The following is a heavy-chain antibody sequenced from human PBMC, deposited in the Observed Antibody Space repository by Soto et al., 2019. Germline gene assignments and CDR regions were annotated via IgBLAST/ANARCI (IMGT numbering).Heavy chain of an antibody. D-gene: IGHD1-20*01. J-gene: IGHJ4*02. CDR3: ARIGRDITSRPKPDYFDY. Sequence: QLQLQESGPGLVKPSETLSLTCTVSGGSISSRINYWGWIRQPPGKGPAWIGNVYYSGSTDYNPYRKRRVIISLDTAKIQFSRSMRSVTAADTAMYYGARIGRDITSRPKPDYFDYWGQGILVTVSS. CDR2: VYYSGST. V-gene: IGHV4-39*01. CDR1: GGSISSRINY.